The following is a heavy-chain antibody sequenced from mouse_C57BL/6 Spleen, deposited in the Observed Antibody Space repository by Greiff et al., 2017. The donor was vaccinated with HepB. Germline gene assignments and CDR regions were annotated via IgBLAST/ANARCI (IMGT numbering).Heavy chain of an antibody. J-gene: IGHJ2*01. D-gene: IGHD1-1*01. CDR2: IYPGDGDT. V-gene: IGHV1-80*01. Sequence: VQLQESGAELVKPGASVKISCKASGYAFSSYWMNWVKQRPGKGLEWIGQIYPGDGDTNYNGKFKGKATLTADKSSSTAYMQLSSLTSEDSAVYFCAREGDSYGSSYKDYWGQGTTLTVSS. CDR1: GYAFSSYW. CDR3: AREGDSYGSSYKDY.